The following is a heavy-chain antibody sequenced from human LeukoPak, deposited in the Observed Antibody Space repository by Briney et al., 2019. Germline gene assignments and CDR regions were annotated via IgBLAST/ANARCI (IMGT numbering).Heavy chain of an antibody. CDR1: GGSIRSYY. D-gene: IGHD2-8*01. J-gene: IGHJ3*02. Sequence: SETLSLTCTVSGGSIRSYYWNWIRQSPGKTLEWIGYIYYSGSTNYNPSLKSRVTISVDTSKSQFSLKLSSVTAADTAVYYCARDVLRSAFDIWGQGTMVTVSS. V-gene: IGHV4-59*01. CDR3: ARDVLRSAFDI. CDR2: IYYSGST.